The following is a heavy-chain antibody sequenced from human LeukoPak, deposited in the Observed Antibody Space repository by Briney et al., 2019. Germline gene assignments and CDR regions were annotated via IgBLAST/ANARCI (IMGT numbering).Heavy chain of an antibody. Sequence: SETLSLTCAVYGGSFSGYFWSWLRQPPGKGLEWIGEINHSGSTNYNPSLKSRVTISVDTSKNQFSLKLSSVTAADTAVYYCARGPRYSRTRGGFDPWGQGTLVTVSS. V-gene: IGHV4-34*01. CDR1: GGSFSGYF. CDR3: ARGPRYSRTRGGFDP. J-gene: IGHJ5*02. D-gene: IGHD6-13*01. CDR2: INHSGST.